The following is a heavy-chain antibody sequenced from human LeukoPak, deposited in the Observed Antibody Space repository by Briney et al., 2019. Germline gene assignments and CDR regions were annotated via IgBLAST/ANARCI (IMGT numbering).Heavy chain of an antibody. CDR2: FGPEDGET. Sequence: ASVKVSCKVSGYTLTELSMHWVRQAPGKGLEWIGGFGPEDGETIYAQKFQGRVTMTEDTSTDTAYMELSSLRSEDTAVYYCATLGYCTNGVCCHGWFDPWGQGTLVTVSS. CDR1: GYTLTELS. V-gene: IGHV1-24*01. CDR3: ATLGYCTNGVCCHGWFDP. J-gene: IGHJ5*02. D-gene: IGHD2-8*01.